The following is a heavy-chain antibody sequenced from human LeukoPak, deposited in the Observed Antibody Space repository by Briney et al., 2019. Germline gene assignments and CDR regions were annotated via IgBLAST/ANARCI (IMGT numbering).Heavy chain of an antibody. V-gene: IGHV3-49*03. CDR2: IRSKAYGGTT. CDR3: TRVSMVAARGLGYYYYYYGMDV. CDR1: GFTFSDYY. J-gene: IGHJ6*02. Sequence: PGGSLRLSCAASGFTFSDYYMGWIRQAPGKGLEWVGFIRSKAYGGTTEYAASVKGRFTISRDDSKSIAYLQMNSLKTEDTAVYYCTRVSMVAARGLGYYYYYYGMDVWGQGTTVTVSS. D-gene: IGHD2-15*01.